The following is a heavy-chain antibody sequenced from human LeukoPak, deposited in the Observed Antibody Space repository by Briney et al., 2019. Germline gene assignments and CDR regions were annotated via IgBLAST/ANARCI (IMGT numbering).Heavy chain of an antibody. CDR1: GGSISAYY. V-gene: IGHV4-59*01. J-gene: IGHJ3*02. CDR3: ARGSRGDGAAFDI. CDR2: IYYSGNT. D-gene: IGHD7-27*01. Sequence: SETLSLTCTVSGGSISAYYWNWIRQPPGKGLEWIGYIYYSGNTNYNPSLKSRVTISVDTSKNQFSLKLNSVTAADTAVYYCARGSRGDGAAFDIWGQGTMVTVSS.